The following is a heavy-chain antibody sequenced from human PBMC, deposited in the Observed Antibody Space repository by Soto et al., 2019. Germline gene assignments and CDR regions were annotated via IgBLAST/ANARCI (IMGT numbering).Heavy chain of an antibody. D-gene: IGHD3-22*01. J-gene: IGHJ3*02. CDR2: ISGSGGST. V-gene: IGHV3-23*01. CDR3: AKDKYYYDSSGYYFDAFDI. Sequence: GGSLRLSCAASGFTFSSYAMSWVRQAPGTGLEWVSAISGSGGSTYYADSVKGRFTISRDNSKNTLYLQMNSLRAEDTAVYYCAKDKYYYDSSGYYFDAFDIWGQGTMVTVSS. CDR1: GFTFSSYA.